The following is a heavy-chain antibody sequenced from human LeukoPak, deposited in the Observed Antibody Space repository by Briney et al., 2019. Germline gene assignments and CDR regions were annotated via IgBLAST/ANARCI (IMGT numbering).Heavy chain of an antibody. CDR2: IPYDGGNE. D-gene: IGHD5-12*01. V-gene: IGHV3-30-3*01. CDR1: GFTFSNYA. J-gene: IGHJ4*02. Sequence: GGSLRLSCAASGFTFSNYAMHWVRQAPGKGLEWVAVIPYDGGNEYCADSVKGRFTFSRDNSKNTLYLQMNSLRAEDTAVYYCAREGSGYYHFDYWGQGTLVTVSS. CDR3: AREGSGYYHFDY.